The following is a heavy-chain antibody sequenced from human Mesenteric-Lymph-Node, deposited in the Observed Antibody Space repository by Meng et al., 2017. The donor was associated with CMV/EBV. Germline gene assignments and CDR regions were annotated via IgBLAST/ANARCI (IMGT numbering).Heavy chain of an antibody. Sequence: GESLKISCAASGFPFSRYAMHWVRQAPGKGLDWVALISYDGSNINYADSVKGRFTISRDHSKNTLYLQMDSLRAEDTAIYYCARDEVVGSSARSRAGYFDYWGQGTLVTVSS. CDR3: ARDEVVGSSARSRAGYFDY. CDR2: ISYDGSNI. D-gene: IGHD2-15*01. J-gene: IGHJ4*02. CDR1: GFPFSRYA. V-gene: IGHV3-30*04.